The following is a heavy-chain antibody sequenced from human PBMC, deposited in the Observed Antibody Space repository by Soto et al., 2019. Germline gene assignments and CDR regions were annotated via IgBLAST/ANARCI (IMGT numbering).Heavy chain of an antibody. CDR1: EFTFFTSA. CDR3: AADPYCGGDCYFDY. V-gene: IGHV1-58*02. CDR2: IVVGSGNT. Sequence: SVKVSCKASEFTFFTSAIQWVRQARGQRLEWMGWIVVGSGNTNYAQKFHERVTISRDMSTNTAYMELTSLRSEDTAVYYCAADPYCGGDCYFDYWGHGTMVTVSS. D-gene: IGHD2-21*02. J-gene: IGHJ4*01.